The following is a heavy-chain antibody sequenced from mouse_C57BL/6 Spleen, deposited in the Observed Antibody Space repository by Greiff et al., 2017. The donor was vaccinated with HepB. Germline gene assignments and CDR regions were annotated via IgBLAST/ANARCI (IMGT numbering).Heavy chain of an antibody. Sequence: VQLQQPGAELVKPGASVKMSCKASGYTFTSYWITWVKQRPGQGLEWIGDIYPGSGSTNYNEKFKSKATLTVDTSSSTAYMQLSSLTSDDSAVYYCARGGLRRNYYAMDYWGQGTSVTVSS. J-gene: IGHJ4*01. CDR3: ARGGLRRNYYAMDY. CDR1: GYTFTSYW. D-gene: IGHD2-2*01. V-gene: IGHV1-55*01. CDR2: IYPGSGST.